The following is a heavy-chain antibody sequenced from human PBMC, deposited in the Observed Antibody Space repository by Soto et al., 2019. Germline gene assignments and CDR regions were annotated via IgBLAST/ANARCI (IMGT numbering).Heavy chain of an antibody. J-gene: IGHJ4*02. V-gene: IGHV5-51*01. D-gene: IGHD5-12*01. Sequence: LGESLKISCKASGYIFTTYWIAWVRQMPGQGLEWIGIINPIDSDTRYSPSFQGQVTISADKSISTTYLQWSSLKASDTAIYYCARQWNFDYWGKGTLVPVSS. CDR1: GYIFTTYW. CDR2: INPIDSDT. CDR3: ARQWNFDY.